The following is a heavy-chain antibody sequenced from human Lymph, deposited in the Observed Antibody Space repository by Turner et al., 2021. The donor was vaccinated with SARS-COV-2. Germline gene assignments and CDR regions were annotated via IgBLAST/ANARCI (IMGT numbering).Heavy chain of an antibody. D-gene: IGHD5-12*01. CDR2: NSGDGGST. J-gene: IGHJ4*02. V-gene: IGHV3-43*02. CDR1: GFTFDDYV. CDR3: AKEGLSGRRLQFVPYFAY. Sequence: VQLVVSGGGVVQPGGPLSLSCPASGFTFDDYVMHWVRQAPGKGLEGVCLNSGDGGSTYYANSMKGRFTICRDDSKNSLYLQINSLRTEDTALYYCAKEGLSGRRLQFVPYFAYWGQGTLVSVSS.